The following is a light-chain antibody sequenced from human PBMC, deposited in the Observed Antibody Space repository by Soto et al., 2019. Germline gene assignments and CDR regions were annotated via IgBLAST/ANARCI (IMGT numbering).Light chain of an antibody. Sequence: DIQMTQSPSSLSASVGDRVTITCRASQSITDYLNWYQQKPGKAPKLLIYAASSLQSGVPSRFSASGSGADFTLTISSLQPEAFATYFCQQTYISHLTFGQGRRLEIK. CDR3: QQTYISHLT. J-gene: IGKJ5*01. CDR1: QSITDY. V-gene: IGKV1-39*01. CDR2: AAS.